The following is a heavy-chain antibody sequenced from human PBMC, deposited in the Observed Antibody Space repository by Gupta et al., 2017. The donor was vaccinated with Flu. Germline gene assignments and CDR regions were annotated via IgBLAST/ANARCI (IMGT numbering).Heavy chain of an antibody. Sequence: QVQLQESGPGLVKPSETLSLTCTVSGGSISSYYWSWIRQPPGKGLEWIGYIYYSGSTNYNPSLKSRVTISVDTSKNQFSLKLSSVTAADTAVYYCARSEYGSGSYYPPPLYVDYWGQGTLVTVSS. D-gene: IGHD3-10*01. J-gene: IGHJ4*02. CDR3: ARSEYGSGSYYPPPLYVDY. V-gene: IGHV4-59*01. CDR1: GGSISSYY. CDR2: IYYSGST.